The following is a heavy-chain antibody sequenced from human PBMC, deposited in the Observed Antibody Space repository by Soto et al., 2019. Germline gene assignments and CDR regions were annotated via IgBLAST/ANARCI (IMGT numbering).Heavy chain of an antibody. CDR1: GFSLNTRGVG. CDR2: IYWDNDK. Sequence: QITLKESGPTLVKPTQTLTLTCAFSGFSLNTRGVGVGWIRQPPGKALQWLALIYWDNDKRYSPSLKSRLTTTKDPPKNPVVLKMTNMAPGDPPTYYGAQKNYYASGSIYWGQGTLVTVSS. CDR3: AQKNYYASGSIY. D-gene: IGHD3-10*01. V-gene: IGHV2-5*02. J-gene: IGHJ4*02.